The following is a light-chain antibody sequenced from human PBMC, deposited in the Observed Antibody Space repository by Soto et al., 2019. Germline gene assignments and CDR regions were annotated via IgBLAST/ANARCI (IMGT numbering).Light chain of an antibody. CDR2: GAS. V-gene: IGKV3-20*01. J-gene: IGKJ5*01. Sequence: EIVMTQSPAALSVFPGERATLSWRASQSVSSRYLAWYQQKPGQAPRLVSYGASSRATGIPDRFSGSGSGTEFTLTISRLEPEDFEVYYCQQYGSSPITFGQGTRLEIK. CDR3: QQYGSSPIT. CDR1: QSVSSRY.